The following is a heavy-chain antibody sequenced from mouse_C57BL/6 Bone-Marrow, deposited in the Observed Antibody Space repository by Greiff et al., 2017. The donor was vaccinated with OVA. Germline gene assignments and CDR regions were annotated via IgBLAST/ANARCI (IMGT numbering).Heavy chain of an antibody. CDR2: IDPSDSYT. D-gene: IGHD1-1*01. CDR3: ASQRDGYYFDY. Sequence: QVQLQQPGAELVKPGASVKLSCKASGYTFTSYWMQWVKQRPGQGLEWIGEIDPSDSYTNYNQKFKGKATLTVDTASSTPYMQLSSLTSEDTAVYYCASQRDGYYFDYWGKGTTLTVSS. CDR1: GYTFTSYW. J-gene: IGHJ2*01. V-gene: IGHV1-50*01.